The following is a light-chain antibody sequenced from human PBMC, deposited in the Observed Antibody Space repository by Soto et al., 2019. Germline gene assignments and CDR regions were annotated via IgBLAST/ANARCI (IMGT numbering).Light chain of an antibody. Sequence: QLVLTQSPSASASLGASVKLTCTLSSGHSSDAIAWHQQQPEKGPRYLMKLYSDGSHTKGDGIPDRFSGSSSGAERYLTISSLQSEDEADYYCQTWGTGIHWVFGGGTQLTVL. V-gene: IGLV4-69*01. CDR1: SGHSSDA. CDR3: QTWGTGIHWV. CDR2: LYSDGSH. J-gene: IGLJ3*02.